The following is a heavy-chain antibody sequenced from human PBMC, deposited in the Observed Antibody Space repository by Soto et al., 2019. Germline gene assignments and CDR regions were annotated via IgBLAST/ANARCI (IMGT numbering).Heavy chain of an antibody. Sequence: GGSLRLSCAASGFTFSSYGMHWVRQAPGKGLEWVAVISYDGSNKYYADSVKGRFTISRDNSKNTLYLQMNSLRAEDTAVYYCAKDNLRLLRFLELPPPTMDVWGKGTTVTVSS. D-gene: IGHD3-3*01. J-gene: IGHJ6*03. V-gene: IGHV3-30*18. CDR1: GFTFSSYG. CDR2: ISYDGSNK. CDR3: AKDNLRLLRFLELPPPTMDV.